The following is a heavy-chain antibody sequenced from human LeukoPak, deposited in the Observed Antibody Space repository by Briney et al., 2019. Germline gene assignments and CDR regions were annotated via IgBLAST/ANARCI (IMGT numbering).Heavy chain of an antibody. Sequence: ASVKVSCTASEYNFRSYYIHWVRQAPGQGLEWVGWINPKTGATKYAQNFQGRVAMTRDRPITTVYMEVSRLRFDDTAVYYCARGATLTYYYDSSGFYSFDYWGQGTQVTVSS. CDR2: INPKTGAT. J-gene: IGHJ4*02. CDR3: ARGATLTYYYDSSGFYSFDY. CDR1: EYNFRSYY. D-gene: IGHD3-22*01. V-gene: IGHV1-2*02.